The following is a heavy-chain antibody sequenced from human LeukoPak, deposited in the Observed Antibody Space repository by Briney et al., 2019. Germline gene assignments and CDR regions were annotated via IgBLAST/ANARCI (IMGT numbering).Heavy chain of an antibody. CDR3: AKGTRSAVVRRVIRYYYGMDV. D-gene: IGHD3-10*01. J-gene: IGHJ6*02. V-gene: IGHV3-23*01. CDR2: ISGSGDST. CDR1: GFTFSNYA. Sequence: GGSLRLSCAASGFTFSNYAMSWVRQAPGKGLEWVSGISGSGDSTYYADSVKGRFTISRDNSKNTLYLHMNSLRAEDAAVYYCAKGTRSAVVRRVIRYYYGMDVWGQGTTVTVSS.